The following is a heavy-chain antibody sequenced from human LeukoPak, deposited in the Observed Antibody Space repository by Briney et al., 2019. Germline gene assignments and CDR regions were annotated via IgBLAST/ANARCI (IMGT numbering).Heavy chain of an antibody. D-gene: IGHD5-18*01. Sequence: SETLSLTCTVSGGSVSSGTYYWTWIRQPPGKGREWIGYIYFNGSTKYNPSLKSRVTISVDTSKNQFSLRLSSVTAADTAVYYCARERSSYNYMRVYWGQGTLVTVSS. CDR3: ARERSSYNYMRVY. J-gene: IGHJ4*02. CDR2: IYFNGST. CDR1: GGSVSSGTYY. V-gene: IGHV4-61*01.